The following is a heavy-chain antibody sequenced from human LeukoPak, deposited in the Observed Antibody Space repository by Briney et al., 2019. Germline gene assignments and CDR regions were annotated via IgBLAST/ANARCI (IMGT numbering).Heavy chain of an antibody. J-gene: IGHJ4*02. Sequence: GRSLRLSCAASGFTFSSYAMHWVRQAPGKGLEWVAVISYDGSNKYYADSVKGRFTISRDNSKNTLYLQMNSLRAEDTAVYYCARESWGLGEPPSIFIVVAPFDYWGQGTLVTVSS. CDR2: ISYDGSNK. V-gene: IGHV3-30*01. CDR1: GFTFSSYA. CDR3: ARESWGLGEPPSIFIVVAPFDY. D-gene: IGHD2-2*01.